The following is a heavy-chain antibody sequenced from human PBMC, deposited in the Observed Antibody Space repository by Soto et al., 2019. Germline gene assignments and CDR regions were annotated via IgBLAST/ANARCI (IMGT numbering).Heavy chain of an antibody. J-gene: IGHJ4*02. V-gene: IGHV3-23*01. CDR3: AKERPGIAARRSGNFDY. CDR2: ISGSGGST. CDR1: GFTFSSYA. Sequence: EVQLLESGGGLVQPGGSLRLSCAASGFTFSSYAMSWVRQAPGKGLEWVSAISGSGGSTYYADSVKGRFTISRDNSKNTLYLQMNSLRAEDTAVYYCAKERPGIAARRSGNFDYWGQGTLVTVSS. D-gene: IGHD6-6*01.